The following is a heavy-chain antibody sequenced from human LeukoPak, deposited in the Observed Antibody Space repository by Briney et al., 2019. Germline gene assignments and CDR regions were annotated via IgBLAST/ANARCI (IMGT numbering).Heavy chain of an antibody. J-gene: IGHJ4*01. D-gene: IGHD4-23*01. V-gene: IGHV4-61*02. CDR1: GASISSGTDS. CDR3: AGKSVGTPFFFDY. CDR2: IYTSGIT. Sequence: PSQTLSLTCNVSGASISSGTDSWSWIRQPAGKGLEWIGRIYTSGITKYNPSLKSRVTISIDTSKNQFSLKLTSVTAADTAVYYWAGKSVGTPFFFDYWGQGTLVTVSS.